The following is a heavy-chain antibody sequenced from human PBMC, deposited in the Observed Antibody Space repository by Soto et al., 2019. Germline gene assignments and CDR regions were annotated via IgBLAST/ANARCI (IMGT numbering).Heavy chain of an antibody. CDR1: GFTFSSYD. D-gene: IGHD3-16*02. J-gene: IGHJ2*01. CDR2: IGTAGDT. V-gene: IGHV3-13*01. CDR3: ARVDTFGGVSVFDL. Sequence: EVPLVESGGGLVQPGGSLRLSCAVSGFTFSSYDMHWVRQVTGKGLEWVSAIGTAGDTYSPGSVKGRFTISRENAKNSLYLQMNSRRAEDTAVYYCARVDTFGGVSVFDLWGRGTLVSVSS.